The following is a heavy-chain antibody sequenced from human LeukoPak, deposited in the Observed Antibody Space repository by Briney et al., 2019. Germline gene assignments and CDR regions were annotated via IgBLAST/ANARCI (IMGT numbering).Heavy chain of an antibody. CDR1: GGSFSGYY. CDR3: ARRAVAAFRS. D-gene: IGHD6-19*01. V-gene: IGHV4-34*01. CDR2: INHSGST. Sequence: PSETLSLTCAVYGGSFSGYYWSWIRQPPGKGLEWIGEINHSGSTNYNPSLKSRVTISVDTSKNQFSLKLSSVTAADTAVYYCARRAVAAFRSWGQGTLVTVSS. J-gene: IGHJ4*02.